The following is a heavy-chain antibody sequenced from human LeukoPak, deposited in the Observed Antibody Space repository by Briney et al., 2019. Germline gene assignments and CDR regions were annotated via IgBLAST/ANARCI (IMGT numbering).Heavy chain of an antibody. V-gene: IGHV3-30-3*01. D-gene: IGHD3-3*01. J-gene: IGHJ6*03. CDR2: ISYDGSNK. CDR1: GFTFSSYA. Sequence: GGSLRLSCAASGFTFSSYAMHWVRQAPGKGLEWVAVISYDGSNKYYADSVKGRFTISRDNSKNTLYLQMNSLRAEDTAVYYCARGGQDDFWSGYWRYYYMDVWGKGTTVTVSS. CDR3: ARGGQDDFWSGYWRYYYMDV.